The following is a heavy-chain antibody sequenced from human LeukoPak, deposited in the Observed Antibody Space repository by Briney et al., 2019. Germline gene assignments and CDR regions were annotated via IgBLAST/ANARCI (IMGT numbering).Heavy chain of an antibody. CDR2: VDPQDGET. CDR1: GYTLTDYW. CDR3: ATDRSSSPVRSPFDY. D-gene: IGHD6-6*01. Sequence: ATVKISCAGSGYTLTDYWMPWGHEAPGNGGEWRGLVDPQDGETIYAERCQGRVTITADTSPDAAYMELSSLRSEDTAVYYCATDRSSSPVRSPFDYWGQGTLVTVSA. J-gene: IGHJ4*02. V-gene: IGHV1-69-2*01.